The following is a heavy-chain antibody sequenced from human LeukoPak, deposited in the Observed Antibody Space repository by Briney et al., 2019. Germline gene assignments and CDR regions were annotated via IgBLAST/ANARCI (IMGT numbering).Heavy chain of an antibody. CDR2: FYRGDST. V-gene: IGHV3-66*02. J-gene: IGHJ4*02. CDR3: ARYYDSSGRTGGAFDC. Sequence: GGSLRLSCAASGITVSSNYMSWVRQAPGKGLEWVSTFYRGDSTCYADSVKGRFTISRDNSKNTLYLQMNSLRAEDTAVYYCARYYDSSGRTGGAFDCWGQGTLVTVSS. CDR1: GITVSSNY. D-gene: IGHD3-22*01.